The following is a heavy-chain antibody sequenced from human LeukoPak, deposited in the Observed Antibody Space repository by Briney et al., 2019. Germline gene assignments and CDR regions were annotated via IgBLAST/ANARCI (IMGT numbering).Heavy chain of an antibody. V-gene: IGHV4-61*02. CDR2: IYTSGST. J-gene: IGHJ3*02. CDR1: GGSISSGSYY. CDR3: ARDSRVSDTFDI. D-gene: IGHD3-10*01. Sequence: SQTLSLTCTVSGGSISSGSYYWGWIRPPPGKGLEWIGRIYTSGSTNYNPSLKSRVTISVDRSKNQFSLRLSPVTAADTAVYYCARDSRVSDTFDIWGQGTMVSVSS.